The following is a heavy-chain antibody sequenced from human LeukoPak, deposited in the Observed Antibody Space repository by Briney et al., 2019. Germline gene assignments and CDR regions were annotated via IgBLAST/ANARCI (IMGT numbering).Heavy chain of an antibody. CDR1: GYTFSNYA. D-gene: IGHD6-19*01. CDR3: AKEGNGSGWYDFDY. CDR2: ISGSGGTT. V-gene: IGHV3-23*01. J-gene: IGHJ4*02. Sequence: GGSLRLSCAASGYTFSNYAMSWVRQAPGKGLERVSVISGSGGTTHFADSVKGRLTMSRDNSKNTLYLQMNSLRAEDTAVYHSAKEGNGSGWYDFDYWGQGTLVTVSS.